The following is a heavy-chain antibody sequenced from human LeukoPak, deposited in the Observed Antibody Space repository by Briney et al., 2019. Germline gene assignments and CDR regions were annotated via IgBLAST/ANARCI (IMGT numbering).Heavy chain of an antibody. CDR1: GFTFSAYS. J-gene: IGHJ3*02. Sequence: GGSLRLSCAASGFTFSAYSMNWVRQAPGKGLEWVAKIKQDGSERYYVDSVKGRFTISRDNAKNSLYLQMSSLRAEDTAVYYCARDQRYYGSGSYYFDAFDIWGQGTMVTVSS. CDR2: IKQDGSER. CDR3: ARDQRYYGSGSYYFDAFDI. D-gene: IGHD3-10*01. V-gene: IGHV3-7*01.